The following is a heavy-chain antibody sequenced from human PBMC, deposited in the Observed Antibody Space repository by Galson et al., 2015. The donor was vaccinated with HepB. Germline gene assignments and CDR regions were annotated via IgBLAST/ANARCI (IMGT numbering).Heavy chain of an antibody. CDR1: GFTFSSYS. V-gene: IGHV3-21*01. CDR3: ARDLPQQRTVGDWFDP. J-gene: IGHJ5*02. CDR2: ISSSSSYI. D-gene: IGHD6-13*01. Sequence: SLRLSCAASGFTFSSYSMNWVRQAPGKGLEWVSSISSSSSYIYYADSVKGRFTISRDNAKNSLYLQMNSLRAEDTAVYYCARDLPQQRTVGDWFDPWGQGTLVTVSS.